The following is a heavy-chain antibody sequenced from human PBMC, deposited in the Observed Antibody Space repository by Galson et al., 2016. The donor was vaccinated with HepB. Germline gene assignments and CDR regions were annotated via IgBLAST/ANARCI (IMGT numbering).Heavy chain of an antibody. V-gene: IGHV3-30*04. CDR1: GFTFSKYA. D-gene: IGHD3-10*01. Sequence: SLRLSCAASGFTFSKYAMHWVRQAPGKGLEWVAVLSYDGSDKYYADSVKGRFTISRDNSKNTLYLQMNTLRVEDTAMYYCARDGRSLWFGEVPRYYGMASGARGPRSPSP. CDR3: ARDGRSLWFGEVPRYYGMAS. J-gene: IGHJ6*02. CDR2: LSYDGSDK.